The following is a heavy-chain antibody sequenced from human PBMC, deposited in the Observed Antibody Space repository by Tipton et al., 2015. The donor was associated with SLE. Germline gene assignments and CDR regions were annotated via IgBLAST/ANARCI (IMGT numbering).Heavy chain of an antibody. J-gene: IGHJ6*03. CDR2: VYYSGTT. CDR1: GGSISSNYYH. D-gene: IGHD6-6*01. V-gene: IGHV4-61*10. CDR3: ARNAGSYSSSMGYYHYYFMDV. Sequence: TLSLTCAVSGGSISSNYYHWTWIRQSAGKGLEWIGRVYYSGTTNYNPSLKSRVTISVDTSKNQFSLKLSSVTAADTAMYYCARNAGSYSSSMGYYHYYFMDVWGKGTTVTVSS.